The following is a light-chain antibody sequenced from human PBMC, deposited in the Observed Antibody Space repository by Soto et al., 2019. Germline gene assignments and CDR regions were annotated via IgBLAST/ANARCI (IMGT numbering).Light chain of an antibody. CDR2: VAS. CDR1: QSVSSSY. Sequence: EIVLTQSPGTLSLSPGERATLSCRASQSVSSSYLAWYQQKPGQAPRLLIYVASSMATGIPDRFSGSGSGTDFTLTISRLEPEDVAVYYCQQYGSSPWTFGQGTKVEIK. CDR3: QQYGSSPWT. V-gene: IGKV3-20*01. J-gene: IGKJ1*01.